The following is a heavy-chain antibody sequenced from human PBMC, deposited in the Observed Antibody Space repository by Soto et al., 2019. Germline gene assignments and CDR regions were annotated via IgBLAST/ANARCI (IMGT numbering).Heavy chain of an antibody. Sequence: QVQLVQSGAEVKKPGASVKVSCKASGFIFSAYYIYWVRQAPGQGLEWIGWINPNSGGTNNAQKFQGRVTMTRDTSTSTVYMELSALISDDTAVYYCARSLLDEYSSSWRSAYYGMDVWGQGTTVTVSS. D-gene: IGHD6-13*01. J-gene: IGHJ6*02. CDR1: GFIFSAYY. V-gene: IGHV1-2*02. CDR3: ARSLLDEYSSSWRSAYYGMDV. CDR2: INPNSGGT.